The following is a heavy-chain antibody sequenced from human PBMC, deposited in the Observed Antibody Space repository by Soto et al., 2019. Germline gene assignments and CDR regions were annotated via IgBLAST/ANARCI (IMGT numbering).Heavy chain of an antibody. CDR2: INPNSGGT. Sequence: ASVKVSCKASGYTFTGYYMHWVRQAPGQGLEWMGWINPNSGGTNYAQKFQGRVTMTRDTSISTAYMELSRLRSDDTAVYYCARDGGLPNYYFDYWRQGTLVTVSS. D-gene: IGHD3-16*01. V-gene: IGHV1-2*02. CDR3: ARDGGLPNYYFDY. CDR1: GYTFTGYY. J-gene: IGHJ4*02.